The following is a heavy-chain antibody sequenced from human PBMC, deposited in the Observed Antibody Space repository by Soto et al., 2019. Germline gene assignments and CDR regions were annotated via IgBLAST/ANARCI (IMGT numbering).Heavy chain of an antibody. V-gene: IGHV4-30-4*01. Sequence: SETLSLTCTVSGGSINSGDYYWSWIRQPPGKGLEWIGYIYYSGSTYYNPSLESRVTISVDTSKNQFSLKLSSVTAADTAVYYCARGHDFWSGYYSYYYYGMDVWGQGTTVTVSS. CDR2: IYYSGST. D-gene: IGHD3-3*01. CDR1: GGSINSGDYY. CDR3: ARGHDFWSGYYSYYYYGMDV. J-gene: IGHJ6*02.